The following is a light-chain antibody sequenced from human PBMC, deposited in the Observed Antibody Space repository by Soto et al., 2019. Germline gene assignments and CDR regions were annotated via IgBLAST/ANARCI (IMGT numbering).Light chain of an antibody. CDR3: QQYNTWRQIT. CDR1: QSISSN. V-gene: IGKV3-15*01. CDR2: GAS. Sequence: EIVMTQSPATLSVSPGERATLSCRASQSISSNVGWYQQRPGQAPRLLIYGASTSATGIPARFSGSGSGTEFTLTISSMDSHDSAVYYCQQYNTWRQITFGQGTRLEIK. J-gene: IGKJ5*01.